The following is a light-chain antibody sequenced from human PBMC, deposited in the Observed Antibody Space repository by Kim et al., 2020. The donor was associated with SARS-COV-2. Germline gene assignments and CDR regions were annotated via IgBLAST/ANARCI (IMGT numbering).Light chain of an antibody. CDR1: SLRNYY. CDR2: GEN. J-gene: IGLJ1*01. V-gene: IGLV3-19*01. CDR3: NSRDSSAQRYV. Sequence: ALGHTVRITCKGDSLRNYYASWYQQRPGQAPVLVIHGENNRPSGIPDRFSGSSSGNTASLTITGAQAEDEADYYCNSRDSSAQRYVFGTGTKVTVL.